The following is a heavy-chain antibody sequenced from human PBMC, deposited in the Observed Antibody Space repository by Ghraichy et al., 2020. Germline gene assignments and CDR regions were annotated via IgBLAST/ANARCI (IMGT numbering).Heavy chain of an antibody. CDR3: ARGSKVVRFYYYDGMDV. J-gene: IGHJ6*02. CDR1: VFTFSGYS. V-gene: IGHV3-48*02. CDR2: ITSSSRTI. Sequence: GGSLRLSCVGSVFTFSGYSMNWVRQSPGKGLEWVSYITSSSRTIFYADSVKGRFTISRDNAQNSLYLQMNSLRDEDTAEYYCARGSKVVRFYYYDGMDVWGQGTTVTVAS. D-gene: IGHD4-23*01.